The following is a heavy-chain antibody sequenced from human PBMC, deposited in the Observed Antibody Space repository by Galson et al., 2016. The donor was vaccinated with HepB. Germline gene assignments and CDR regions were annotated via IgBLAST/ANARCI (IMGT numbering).Heavy chain of an antibody. V-gene: IGHV3-30-3*01. D-gene: IGHD3-22*01. Sequence: SLRLSCAASGFTLNSYAMHWVRQPPGKGLEWVAAISHDDISKYYTDSVKGRFTISRDNSGNTVDLQMNSLRAEDTAVYYCARAAHSSGYCDVFDIWGQGTKVTVSS. CDR1: GFTLNSYA. CDR3: ARAAHSSGYCDVFDI. J-gene: IGHJ3*02. CDR2: ISHDDISK.